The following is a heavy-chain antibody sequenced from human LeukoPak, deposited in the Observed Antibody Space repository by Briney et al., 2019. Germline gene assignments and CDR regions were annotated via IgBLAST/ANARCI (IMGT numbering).Heavy chain of an antibody. J-gene: IGHJ4*02. V-gene: IGHV3-21*01. CDR2: ISSSSSYI. D-gene: IGHD3-22*01. CDR1: GFTISSYS. Sequence: GGSLRLSCAASGFTISSYSMNWVRQAPGKGLEWGSSISSSSSYIYYADSVKGRFTISRDNAKNSLYLQMNSLRAEDTAVYYCARDGHYDSSGYYGFDYWGQGTLVTVSS. CDR3: ARDGHYDSSGYYGFDY.